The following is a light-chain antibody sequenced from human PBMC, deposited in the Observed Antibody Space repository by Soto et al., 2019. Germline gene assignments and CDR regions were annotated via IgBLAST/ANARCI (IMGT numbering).Light chain of an antibody. CDR3: QQYNSYWT. V-gene: IGKV1-5*03. CDR1: QSIRSW. Sequence: DIQMTQSPSTLSPSVGXRVTITCTASQSIRSWLGWYQQKPGKAPKLLRYKXAXXESGVPSRFSVSGSGTEFTLSISSLQTDDFATYYCQQYNSYWTFGQGTKVDIK. J-gene: IGKJ1*01. CDR2: KXA.